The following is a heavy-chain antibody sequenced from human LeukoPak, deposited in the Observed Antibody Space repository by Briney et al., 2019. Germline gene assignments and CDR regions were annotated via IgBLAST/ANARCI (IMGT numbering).Heavy chain of an antibody. CDR3: ARCWAVGAIYPDAFDI. D-gene: IGHD1-26*01. V-gene: IGHV3-7*01. Sequence: GGSLRLSCAASGFTFSSYWMSWVRQAPGKGLEWVANIKQDGSEKYYVDSVKGRFTISRDNAKNSLYLQMNSLRAEDTAVYYCARCWAVGAIYPDAFDIWGQGTMVTVSS. CDR1: GFTFSSYW. CDR2: IKQDGSEK. J-gene: IGHJ3*02.